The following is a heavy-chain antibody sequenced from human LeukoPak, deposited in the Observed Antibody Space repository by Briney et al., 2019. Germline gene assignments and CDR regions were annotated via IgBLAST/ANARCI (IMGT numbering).Heavy chain of an antibody. CDR1: GVSISSGSNY. CDR2: IYSSGST. Sequence: SETLSLTCSVSGVSISSGSNYWGWIRQPPGKTLEWIGSIYSSGSTYYNPSLKSRVIILIDTSKNQFSLRLSSVTAADTAVYSCARGNYYYYYMDVWGKGTTVTVSS. CDR3: ARGNYYYYYMDV. J-gene: IGHJ6*03. V-gene: IGHV4-39*07.